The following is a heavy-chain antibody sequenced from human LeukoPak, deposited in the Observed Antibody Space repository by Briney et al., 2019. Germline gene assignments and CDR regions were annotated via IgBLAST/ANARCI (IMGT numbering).Heavy chain of an antibody. J-gene: IGHJ4*02. CDR1: GFTFSSYA. V-gene: IGHV3-23*01. D-gene: IGHD6-13*01. CDR2: ISGSGGST. CDR3: WVPDSSSKRLDY. Sequence: GGSLRLSCAASGFTFSSYAMSWVRQAPGKGLEWVSAISGSGGSTYYADSVKGRFTISRDNSKNTLYLQMNSLRAADTAVYYCWVPDSSSKRLDYWGQGTLVTVSS.